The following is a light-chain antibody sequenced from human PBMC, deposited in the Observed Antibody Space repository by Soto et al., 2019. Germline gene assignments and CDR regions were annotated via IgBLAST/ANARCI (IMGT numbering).Light chain of an antibody. CDR3: QHYNSYPLT. CDR1: QSISNW. J-gene: IGKJ4*01. V-gene: IGKV1-5*03. Sequence: DIQMTQSPSTLSASVGDRVTITCRASQSISNWLAWYQQKPGKAPNLLIYKASSLDSGVPSRFSGSGSGTEFTLTISSMQPDDFATYYCQHYNSYPLTFGGGTKVDIK. CDR2: KAS.